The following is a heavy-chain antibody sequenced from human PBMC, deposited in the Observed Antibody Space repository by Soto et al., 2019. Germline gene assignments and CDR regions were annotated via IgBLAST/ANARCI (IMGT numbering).Heavy chain of an antibody. Sequence: QVQLQESGPGLVKPSGTLSLTCGVSGGTISSSNWWTWVRQPPGKGLEWIGEIYHSGDTNYNPSLKSRVTISVDKSKNQFSLKLASVTAADTAVYYCARLPFPTVPFDSWGQGTLVTVSS. J-gene: IGHJ4*02. V-gene: IGHV4-4*02. CDR1: GGTISSSNW. CDR3: ARLPFPTVPFDS. CDR2: IYHSGDT. D-gene: IGHD6-6*01.